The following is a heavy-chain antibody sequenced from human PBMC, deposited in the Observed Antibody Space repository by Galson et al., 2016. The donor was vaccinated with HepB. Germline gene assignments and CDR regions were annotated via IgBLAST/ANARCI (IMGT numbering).Heavy chain of an antibody. J-gene: IGHJ4*02. CDR2: ISGSGGSI. D-gene: IGHD3-10*01. V-gene: IGHV3-23*01. CDR1: GFTFSSYA. CDR3: ASYYYVSGGTRKFEY. Sequence: SLRLSCAASGFTFSSYAMSWVSTISGSGGSIYYADSVKGRFTISRDNSKNTLYLQMNSLRAEDTAVYYCASYYYVSGGTRKFEYWGQGTLVTVSS.